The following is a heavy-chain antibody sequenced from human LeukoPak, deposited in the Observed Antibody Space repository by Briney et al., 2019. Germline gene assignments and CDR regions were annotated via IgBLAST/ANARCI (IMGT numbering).Heavy chain of an antibody. CDR3: ARGRFDQGYFDY. Sequence: PSETLSLTCAVYGGSFSGYYWSWIRQPPGKGLEWIGEINHSGSTNYNPSLKSRVTMSVDTSKNQFSLKLSSVTAADTAVYYCARGRFDQGYFDYWGQGTLVTVSS. V-gene: IGHV4-34*01. CDR2: INHSGST. J-gene: IGHJ4*02. D-gene: IGHD3-3*01. CDR1: GGSFSGYY.